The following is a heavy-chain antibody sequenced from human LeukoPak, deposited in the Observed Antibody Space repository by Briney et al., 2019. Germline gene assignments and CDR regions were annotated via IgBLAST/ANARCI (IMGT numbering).Heavy chain of an antibody. CDR3: ARGRSGWYGGINDY. CDR1: GFTFSSYW. V-gene: IGHV3-74*01. Sequence: PGGSLRLSCAASGFTFSSYWMHWVRQAPGKGLVWVSRISDVGSHTFYADSVKGRFTISRDNAKNSLYLQMNSLRAEDTAVYYCARGRSGWYGGINDYWGQGTLVTVSS. J-gene: IGHJ4*02. CDR2: ISDVGSHT. D-gene: IGHD6-19*01.